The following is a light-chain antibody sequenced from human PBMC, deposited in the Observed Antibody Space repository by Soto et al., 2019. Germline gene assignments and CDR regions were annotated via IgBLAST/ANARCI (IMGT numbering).Light chain of an antibody. Sequence: EIVLTQAPGTLSLSPGERATLSCRASQSVGSNFLAWYQQKPAQAPRLLIYGASSSATGIPDRFSGSGSGTDFTLTISRLEPEDVAVYYCQQYGSSLYTFGQGTMLEIK. V-gene: IGKV3-20*01. CDR2: GAS. CDR1: QSVGSNF. J-gene: IGKJ2*01. CDR3: QQYGSSLYT.